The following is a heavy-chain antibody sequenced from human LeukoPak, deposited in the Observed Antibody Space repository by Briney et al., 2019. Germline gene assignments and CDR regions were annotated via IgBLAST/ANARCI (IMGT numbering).Heavy chain of an antibody. CDR2: IYTSGST. CDR3: ARETPNIAAAGFDY. D-gene: IGHD6-13*01. V-gene: IGHV4-4*07. J-gene: IGHJ4*02. Sequence: PSETLSLTCTVSGGSISSYYWSWIRQPAGKGLEWIGRIYTSGSTNYNPSLKSRVTISVDTSKNQFSLKLSSVTAADTAVYYCARETPNIAAAGFDYWGQGTLVTVFS. CDR1: GGSISSYY.